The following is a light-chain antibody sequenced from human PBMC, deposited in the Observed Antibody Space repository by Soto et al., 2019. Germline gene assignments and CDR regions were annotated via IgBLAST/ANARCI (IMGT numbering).Light chain of an antibody. CDR1: QSVSSK. CDR2: GAS. Sequence: EIVMTQSPATLSVSPGERATLSCRASQSVSSKLAWYQQKPGQAPRLLIYGASTRATGIPARFSGSGSGTEFTLTINSLQSEDVAVYYCHQVNDWPRGTFGQGTKVDI. CDR3: HQVNDWPRGT. V-gene: IGKV3-15*01. J-gene: IGKJ1*01.